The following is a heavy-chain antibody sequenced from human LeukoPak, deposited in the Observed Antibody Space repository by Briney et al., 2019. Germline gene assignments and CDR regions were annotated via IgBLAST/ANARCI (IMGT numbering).Heavy chain of an antibody. CDR3: ARRGRIVGATRDHPNAFDI. Sequence: SETLSLTCTLSGGSVGSGDYYWSWIRQPPGKGLEWIGYTSYSGSTNYNPSLKSRVTISVDTSKNQFSLKFSSVTAADTSVYYCARRGRIVGATRDHPNAFDIWGQGTMVTVSS. D-gene: IGHD1-26*01. CDR2: TSYSGST. V-gene: IGHV4-61*08. J-gene: IGHJ3*02. CDR1: GGSVGSGDYY.